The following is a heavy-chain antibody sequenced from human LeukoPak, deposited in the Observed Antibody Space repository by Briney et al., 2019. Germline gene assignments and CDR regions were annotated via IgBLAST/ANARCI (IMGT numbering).Heavy chain of an antibody. V-gene: IGHV3-23*01. CDR2: IASGGST. CDR1: GFTFSSYA. Sequence: PGRSLRLSCVASGFTFSSYAMSWVRQAPGKGLEWVSTIASGGSTYYADSVKARFTISRDNSKITLYLQLSTLRAEDTAVYFCAKRTGTGWFDYWGQGTLVTVSS. D-gene: IGHD1-14*01. J-gene: IGHJ4*02. CDR3: AKRTGTGWFDY.